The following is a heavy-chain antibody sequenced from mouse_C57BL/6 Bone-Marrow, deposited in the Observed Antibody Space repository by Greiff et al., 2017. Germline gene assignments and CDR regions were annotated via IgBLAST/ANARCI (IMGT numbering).Heavy chain of an antibody. J-gene: IGHJ3*01. V-gene: IGHV1-81*01. CDR1: GYTFTSYG. Sequence: QVQLQQSGAELARPGASVKLSCKASGYTFTSYGISWVKQRTGQGLEWIGEIYPRSGNTYYNEKFKGKATLTADKSSSTAYMGLRSLTSEDSAVYFCSREGGYDGAWFAYWGQGTLVTVSA. D-gene: IGHD2-2*01. CDR2: IYPRSGNT. CDR3: SREGGYDGAWFAY.